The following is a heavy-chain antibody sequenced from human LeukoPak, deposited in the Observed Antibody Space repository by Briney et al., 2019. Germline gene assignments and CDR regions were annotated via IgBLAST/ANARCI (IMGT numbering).Heavy chain of an antibody. CDR2: INHNSGGT. CDR3: AREGFDY. Sequence: GASVNVSCKASGYTFTGYYMHWVRQAPGQGLEWMGWINHNSGGTNYAQKCQGKVTMTRDTSISTAYMELSRLRSDDTAVYYWAREGFDYWGQGTLVTVSS. CDR1: GYTFTGYY. J-gene: IGHJ4*02. V-gene: IGHV1-2*02.